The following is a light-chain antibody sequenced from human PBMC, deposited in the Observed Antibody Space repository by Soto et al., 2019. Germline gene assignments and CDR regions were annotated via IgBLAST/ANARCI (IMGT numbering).Light chain of an antibody. CDR1: QSISSW. J-gene: IGKJ1*01. CDR3: QLYNDYSWT. V-gene: IGKV1-5*03. Sequence: DIQMTQSPSTLSASVGDRVTITCRASQSISSWLAWYQQKPGKAPKLLIYKASSLESGVPSRFSGSGSGTEFTLTISSLQPDDFATYYCQLYNDYSWTFGQGTKVEIK. CDR2: KAS.